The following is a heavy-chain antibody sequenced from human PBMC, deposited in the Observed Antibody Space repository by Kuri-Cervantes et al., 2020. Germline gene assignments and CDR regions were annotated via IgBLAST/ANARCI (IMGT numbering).Heavy chain of an antibody. D-gene: IGHD2-21*02. V-gene: IGHV3-7*01. Sequence: GESLKISCAASGFTFSSYGMHWVRQAPGKGLEWVANIKQDGSEKYYVDSVKGRFTISRDNAKNSLHLQMNSLRVEDTAVYYCARGGVTAVVNWGQGTLVTVSS. CDR3: ARGGVTAVVN. CDR1: GFTFSSYG. J-gene: IGHJ4*02. CDR2: IKQDGSEK.